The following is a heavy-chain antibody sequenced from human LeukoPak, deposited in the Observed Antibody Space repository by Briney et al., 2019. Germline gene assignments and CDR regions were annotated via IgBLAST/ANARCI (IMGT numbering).Heavy chain of an antibody. V-gene: IGHV1-2*02. CDR1: GYTFPDYY. D-gene: IGHD3-22*01. CDR3: AREMDSSEAFDI. J-gene: IGHJ3*02. CDR2: INPSRGGT. Sequence: SVKVSCHASGYTFPDYYMHWLRPAPGQGLEWMGWINPSRGGTNYAQKFQARVTMTRDTSIATTYMELNRLTSDDTAVYFCAREMDSSEAFDIWGQGTLVTVSS.